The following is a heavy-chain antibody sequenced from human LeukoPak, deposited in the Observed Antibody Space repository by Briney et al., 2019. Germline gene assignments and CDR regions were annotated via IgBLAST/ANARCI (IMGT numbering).Heavy chain of an antibody. CDR3: ASGSFCTNGVCYKGFDY. CDR2: IKSDGSTT. D-gene: IGHD2-8*01. Sequence: PGGSLRLSCAASGFTFSTSWMHWVRQAPGKGLVWVSRIKSDGSTTTYVDSVKGRFTISRDNAKNTLFLQMNSLRAEDTAVYYCASGSFCTNGVCYKGFDYWGQGTLVSVSS. CDR1: GFTFSTSW. V-gene: IGHV3-74*01. J-gene: IGHJ4*02.